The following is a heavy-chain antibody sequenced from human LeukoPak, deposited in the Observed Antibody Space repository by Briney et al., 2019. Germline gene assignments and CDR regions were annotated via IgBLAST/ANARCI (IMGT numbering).Heavy chain of an antibody. Sequence: GGSLRLSCAASGFTVSSNYMSWVRQAPGKGLEWVSVIYSGGSTYYADSVKGRFTISRHNSKNTLYLQMNSLRVEDTAVYYSARGKTYYDFWSGYYDWGQGTLVTVSS. V-gene: IGHV3-53*04. CDR1: GFTVSSNY. CDR3: ARGKTYYDFWSGYYD. D-gene: IGHD3-3*01. J-gene: IGHJ4*02. CDR2: IYSGGST.